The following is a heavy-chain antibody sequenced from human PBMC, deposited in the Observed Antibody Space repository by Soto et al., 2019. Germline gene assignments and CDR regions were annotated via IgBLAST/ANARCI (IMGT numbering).Heavy chain of an antibody. CDR3: ARLDIVATIADY. V-gene: IGHV4-39*01. CDR2: IYYSGST. J-gene: IGHJ4*02. Sequence: SETLSLTCTVSGGSISSSSYYWGWIRQPPGKGLEWIGSIYYSGSTYYNPSLKSRVTISVDTSKNQFSLKLGSVTAADTAVYYCARLDIVATIADYWGQGTLVTVSS. D-gene: IGHD5-12*01. CDR1: GGSISSSSYY.